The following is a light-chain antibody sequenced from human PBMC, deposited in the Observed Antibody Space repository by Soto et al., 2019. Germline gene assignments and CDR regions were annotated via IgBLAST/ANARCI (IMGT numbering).Light chain of an antibody. CDR1: QSVSSN. J-gene: IGKJ5*01. V-gene: IGKV3-15*01. CDR2: GAS. CDR3: QQYYTWPLT. Sequence: EIVFTRSPGTLSVSRGERATRSCRASQSVSSNLAWYQQKPGQAPRLLIYGASSRATGIPVRFSGSGSGTEFTLTISSLQSEDFAVYYCQQYYTWPLTFGQGTRLEIK.